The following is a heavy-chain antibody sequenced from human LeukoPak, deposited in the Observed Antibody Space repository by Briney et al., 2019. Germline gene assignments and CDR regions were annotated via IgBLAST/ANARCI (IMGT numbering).Heavy chain of an antibody. D-gene: IGHD4-17*01. J-gene: IGHJ4*02. CDR2: ISWNSGSI. V-gene: IGHV3-9*01. CDR3: VVTTVGY. Sequence: GGSLRLSCAASGFTFDDYAMHWVRQAPGKGLEWVSGISWNSGSIGYADSVKGRFTISRDNAKNSLYLQMNSLRAEDTALYYCVVTTVGYWGQGTLVTVSS. CDR1: GFTFDDYA.